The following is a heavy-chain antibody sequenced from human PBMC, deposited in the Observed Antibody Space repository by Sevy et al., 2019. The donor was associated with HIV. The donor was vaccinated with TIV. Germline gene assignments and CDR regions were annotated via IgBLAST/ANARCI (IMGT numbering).Heavy chain of an antibody. CDR3: ARVDYYGSGSYNWFDP. J-gene: IGHJ5*02. CDR2: INHSGST. CDR1: GGSFSGYY. Sequence: SETLSLTCAVYGGSFSGYYWSWIRQPPGKGLEWIGEINHSGSTNCNPSLKSRVTISVDTSKNQFSLKLSSVTAADTAVYYCARVDYYGSGSYNWFDPWGQGTLVTVSS. D-gene: IGHD3-10*01. V-gene: IGHV4-34*01.